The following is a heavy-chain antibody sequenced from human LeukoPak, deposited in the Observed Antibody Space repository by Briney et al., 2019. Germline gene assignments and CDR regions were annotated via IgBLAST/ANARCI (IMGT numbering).Heavy chain of an antibody. Sequence: GRSLRLSCAASGFTFSSYAMHWVRQAPGKGLEWVAVISYDGSNKYYADSVKGRFTISRDNSKNTLYLQMNSLRAEDTAVYYCAKDHRYYYDSSGRDRPGAFDIWGQGTMVTVSS. V-gene: IGHV3-30-3*01. CDR1: GFTFSSYA. J-gene: IGHJ3*02. CDR3: AKDHRYYYDSSGRDRPGAFDI. CDR2: ISYDGSNK. D-gene: IGHD3-22*01.